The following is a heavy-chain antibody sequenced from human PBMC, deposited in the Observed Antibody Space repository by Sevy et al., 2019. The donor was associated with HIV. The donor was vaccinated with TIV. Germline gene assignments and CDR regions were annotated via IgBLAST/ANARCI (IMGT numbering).Heavy chain of an antibody. CDR3: ARAPPVVVVPGAPSWFDP. J-gene: IGHJ5*02. V-gene: IGHV4-34*01. CDR1: GGSFSGYY. CDR2: INHSGST. D-gene: IGHD2-2*01. Sequence: SETLSLTCAVYGGSFSGYYWNWIRQSPGKGLEWIGEINHSGSTHYNPSLKSRVTISVDTSKNQFPLRLNSVTAADTADYYCARAPPVVVVPGAPSWFDPWGQGTLVTVSS.